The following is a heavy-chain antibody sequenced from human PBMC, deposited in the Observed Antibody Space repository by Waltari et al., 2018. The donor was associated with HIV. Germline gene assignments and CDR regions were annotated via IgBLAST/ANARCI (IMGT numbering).Heavy chain of an antibody. V-gene: IGHV3-30*03. CDR3: ARSPTPTKMPY. J-gene: IGHJ4*02. D-gene: IGHD2-2*01. Sequence: QVQLVESGGGEVHPGESLRLSCNASGFALSGFGMHGVRQAPGKGLEWLAVSSYDAFKQFYADSVQGRFTISRDNSRNLLFLQMTSLTPEDTAMYYCARSPTPTKMPYWGQGTRVTVST. CDR1: GFALSGFG. CDR2: SSYDAFKQ.